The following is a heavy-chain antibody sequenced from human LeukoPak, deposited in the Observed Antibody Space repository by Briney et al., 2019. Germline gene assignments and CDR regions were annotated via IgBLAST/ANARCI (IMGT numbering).Heavy chain of an antibody. D-gene: IGHD2-15*01. J-gene: IGHJ3*02. Sequence: GESLKISCKGSGYSFTNYRIAWVRQMPEKGLEWMGVIYPGDSDARYSPSFQGQVTISADKSISTAYLQWSSLKASDTAMYYCASRSQTGAFDIWGQGTLVTVSS. CDR3: ASRSQTGAFDI. CDR2: IYPGDSDA. CDR1: GYSFTNYR. V-gene: IGHV5-51*01.